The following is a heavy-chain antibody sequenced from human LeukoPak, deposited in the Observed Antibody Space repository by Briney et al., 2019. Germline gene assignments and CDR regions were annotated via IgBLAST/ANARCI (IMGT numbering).Heavy chain of an antibody. Sequence: GESLKISCKGSGYSLTSYLIGWVRQIPGKGLKWMGIIYPGDSDTRYSPSFQGQVTISADKSISTAYLQWSSLKASDTAMYYCARLGEWELAIDYWGQGTLVTVSS. V-gene: IGHV5-51*01. CDR3: ARLGEWELAIDY. CDR1: GYSLTSYL. CDR2: IYPGDSDT. J-gene: IGHJ4*02. D-gene: IGHD1-26*01.